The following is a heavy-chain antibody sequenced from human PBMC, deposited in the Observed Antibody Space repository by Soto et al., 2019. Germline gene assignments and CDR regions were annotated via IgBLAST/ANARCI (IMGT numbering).Heavy chain of an antibody. J-gene: IGHJ4*02. CDR1: GYTFAAYY. CDR2: INPTSGGT. D-gene: IGHD6-19*01. V-gene: IGHV1-2*02. Sequence: GASVKVSCKTSGYTFAAYYIHWIRQAPGQGLEWMGWINPTSGGTVYAQNFQDRVTMTRDTSISTAYMELSSLRSEDTAVYYCARDGRSSYSSGWYYFDYWGQGTLVTVSS. CDR3: ARDGRSSYSSGWYYFDY.